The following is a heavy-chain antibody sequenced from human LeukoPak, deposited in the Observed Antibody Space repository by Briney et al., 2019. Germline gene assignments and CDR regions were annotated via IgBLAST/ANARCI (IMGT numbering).Heavy chain of an antibody. CDR1: GFTFGGYE. CDR3: AKFLFYGSSDNWFDP. J-gene: IGHJ5*02. CDR2: ISSGGSTI. D-gene: IGHD3-22*01. V-gene: IGHV3-48*03. Sequence: PGGSLRLSCAASGFTFGGYEMNWVRQAPGKGLEWVSYISSGGSTIYYADSVKGRFTISRDKAKNSLYLQMNSLRAEDTAVYYCAKFLFYGSSDNWFDPWGQGTLVTVSS.